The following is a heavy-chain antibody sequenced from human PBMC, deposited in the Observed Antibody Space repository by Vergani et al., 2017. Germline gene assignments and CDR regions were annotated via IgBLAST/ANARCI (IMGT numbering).Heavy chain of an antibody. CDR3: ASRSSSWGYYFDY. Sequence: QVQLQESGPGLVKPSQTLSLTCTVSGGSISSGGYYWSWLRQHPGKGLEWIGYIYYSGSTYYNPSLKSRVTISVDTSKNQFSLKLSSVTAADTAVYYCASRSSSWGYYFDYWGQGTLVTVSS. CDR1: GGSISSGGYY. V-gene: IGHV4-31*03. D-gene: IGHD6-13*01. J-gene: IGHJ4*02. CDR2: IYYSGST.